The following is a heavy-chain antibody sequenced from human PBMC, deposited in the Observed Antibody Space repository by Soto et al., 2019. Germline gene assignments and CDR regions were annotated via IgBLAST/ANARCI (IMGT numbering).Heavy chain of an antibody. V-gene: IGHV5-51*01. CDR3: ARPYCSSTSCHYYFDY. CDR1: GYSFTTYW. J-gene: IGHJ4*02. CDR2: IYPGDSDT. Sequence: PGESLKISCKASGYSFTTYWIGWVRQMPGKGLEWMGIIYPGDSDTRYSPSFQGQVTISADKSISTAYLQWSSLKASDTAMYYCARPYCSSTSCHYYFDYWGQGTLVTVSS. D-gene: IGHD2-2*01.